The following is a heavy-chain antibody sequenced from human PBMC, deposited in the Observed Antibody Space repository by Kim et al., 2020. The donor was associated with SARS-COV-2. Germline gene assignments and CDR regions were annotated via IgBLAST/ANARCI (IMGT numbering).Heavy chain of an antibody. CDR2: ISYDGSHK. CDR1: EVTFNINV. Sequence: GGSLRLSCAASEVTFNINVIHWVRQAPGKGLEWLALISYDGSHKFYGDSVKGRFTVSRDNSKKTVSLQMDGLRAEDTAVYYCARNVPYGGYASGLDVWGQGTTVTVSS. D-gene: IGHD2-2*01. J-gene: IGHJ6*02. CDR3: ARNVPYGGYASGLDV. V-gene: IGHV3-30-3*01.